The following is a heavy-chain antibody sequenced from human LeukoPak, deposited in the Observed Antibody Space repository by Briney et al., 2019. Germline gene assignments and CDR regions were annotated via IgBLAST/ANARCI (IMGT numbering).Heavy chain of an antibody. V-gene: IGHV3-49*03. CDR1: GFTFGDYA. Sequence: GGSLLLSCTASGFTFGDYAMSWFRQAPGKGLEWVGFIRSKAYGGTTEYAASVKGRFTISRDDSKSIAYLQMNSLKTEDTAVYYCVKVGGDCTNGVCYRGGFDYWGQGTLVTVSS. CDR2: IRSKAYGGTT. D-gene: IGHD2-8*01. CDR3: VKVGGDCTNGVCYRGGFDY. J-gene: IGHJ4*02.